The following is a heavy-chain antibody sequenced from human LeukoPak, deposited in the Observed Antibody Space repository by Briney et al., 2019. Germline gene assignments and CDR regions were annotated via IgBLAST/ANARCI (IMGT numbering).Heavy chain of an antibody. CDR3: AKAGEQQWLRMHFDN. CDR2: ISGSGDGT. Sequence: GGSLRLSCAASAFTFSNYAMNWVRQAPGKGREWVSVISGSGDGTYYADSVKGRFTISRDNSKNTLYLQMKSLRAKDTAVYYCAKAGEQQWLRMHFDNWGQGTLVTVSS. CDR1: AFTFSNYA. V-gene: IGHV3-23*01. D-gene: IGHD5-18*01. J-gene: IGHJ4*02.